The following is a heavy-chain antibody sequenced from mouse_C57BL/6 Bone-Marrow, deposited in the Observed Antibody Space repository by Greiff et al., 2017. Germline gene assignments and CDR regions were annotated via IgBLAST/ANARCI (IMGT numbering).Heavy chain of an antibody. CDR3: ARWVGGYPYYYAMDY. V-gene: IGHV7-3*01. CDR2: IRNKANGYTT. D-gene: IGHD1-1*02. J-gene: IGHJ4*01. Sequence: EVQLVESGGGLVQPGGSLSLSCAASGFTFTDYYMSWVRQPPGKALEWLGFIRNKANGYTTEYSASVKGRFTISRDNSQSILYLQMNALRAEDSATYYCARWVGGYPYYYAMDYWGQGTSVTVSS. CDR1: GFTFTDYY.